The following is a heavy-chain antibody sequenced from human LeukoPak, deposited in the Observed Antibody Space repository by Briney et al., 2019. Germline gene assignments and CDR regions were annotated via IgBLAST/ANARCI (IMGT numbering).Heavy chain of an antibody. D-gene: IGHD3-3*01. J-gene: IGHJ5*02. Sequence: SETLSLTCAVYGGSFSGYYWSWIRQPPGKGLEWIGEINHSGSTNYNPSLKSRVTISVDTSKNQFSLMLSSVTAADTAVYYCAXXXXXSGYPRVGWFDPWGQGTLVTVSS. CDR3: AXXXXXSGYPRVGWFDP. V-gene: IGHV4-34*01. CDR1: GGSFSGYY. CDR2: INHSGST.